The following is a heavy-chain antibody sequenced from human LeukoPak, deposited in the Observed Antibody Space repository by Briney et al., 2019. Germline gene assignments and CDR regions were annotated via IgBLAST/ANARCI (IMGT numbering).Heavy chain of an antibody. Sequence: ASVKVFCKASGYTFTSYGISWVRQAPGQGLEWMGWISAYNGNTNYAQKLQGRVTMTEDTSTDTAYMELSSLRSEDTAVYYCATGEMITFGGVIASDYWGQGTLVTVSS. V-gene: IGHV1-18*01. D-gene: IGHD3-16*02. J-gene: IGHJ4*02. CDR3: ATGEMITFGGVIASDY. CDR1: GYTFTSYG. CDR2: ISAYNGNT.